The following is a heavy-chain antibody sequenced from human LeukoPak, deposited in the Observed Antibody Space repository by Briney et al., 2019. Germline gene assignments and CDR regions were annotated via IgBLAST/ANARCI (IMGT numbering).Heavy chain of an antibody. D-gene: IGHD6-19*01. Sequence: GGSLRLSCAASGFTFSSYGMPWVRQAPGKGLEWVAVISYDGSNKYYADSVKGRFTISRDNSKNTLYLQMNSLRAEDTAVYYCAKSEQWLVVGAFDIWGQGTMVTVSS. CDR1: GFTFSSYG. CDR2: ISYDGSNK. J-gene: IGHJ3*02. CDR3: AKSEQWLVVGAFDI. V-gene: IGHV3-30*18.